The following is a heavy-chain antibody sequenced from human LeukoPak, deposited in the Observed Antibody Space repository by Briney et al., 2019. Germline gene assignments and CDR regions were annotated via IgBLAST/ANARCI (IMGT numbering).Heavy chain of an antibody. CDR2: IYSGGNT. CDR3: ASVQYDGTYSHAFDI. Sequence: GGSLRLSCAASGFTVSSNFKSWIRQAPGKGLEWVSVIYSGGNTYYTDSVKGRFTISRDNSKNTLYLQMNSLRAEDTAVYYCASVQYDGTYSHAFDIWGQGTMVTVSS. V-gene: IGHV3-66*01. J-gene: IGHJ3*02. CDR1: GFTVSSNF. D-gene: IGHD1-26*01.